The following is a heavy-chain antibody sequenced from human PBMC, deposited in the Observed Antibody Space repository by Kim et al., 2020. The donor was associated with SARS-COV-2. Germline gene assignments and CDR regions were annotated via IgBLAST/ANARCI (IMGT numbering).Heavy chain of an antibody. Sequence: TNYADSVKCRFTISRDNAKNSLYLQMNSLRAEDTAVYYCAREVAVAGFDYWGQGTLVTVSS. CDR3: AREVAVAGFDY. CDR2: T. D-gene: IGHD6-19*01. V-gene: IGHV3-11*05. J-gene: IGHJ4*02.